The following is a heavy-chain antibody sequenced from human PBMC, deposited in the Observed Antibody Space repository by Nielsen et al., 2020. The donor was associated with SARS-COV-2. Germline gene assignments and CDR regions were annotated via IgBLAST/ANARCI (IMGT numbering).Heavy chain of an antibody. J-gene: IGHJ6*02. D-gene: IGHD3-22*01. CDR2: IYTSGST. V-gene: IGHV4-4*07. CDR3: ARVTYYYDSSGYYPPLYYYYGMDV. Sequence: SETLSLTCTVSGGSISSYYWSWIRQPAGKGLEWIGRIYTSGSTNYNPSLKSRVTMSVDTSKNQFSLKLSSVTAADTTVYYCARVTYYYDSSGYYPPLYYYYGMDVWGQGTTVTVSS. CDR1: GGSISSYY.